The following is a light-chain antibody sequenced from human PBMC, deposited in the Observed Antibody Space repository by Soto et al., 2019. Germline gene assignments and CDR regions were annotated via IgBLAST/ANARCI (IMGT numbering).Light chain of an antibody. CDR3: QKYNSAPYT. J-gene: IGKJ2*01. CDR2: AAS. Sequence: DIQMTQSPSSLSVSVGDRVAITCRASRVINNYLAWYQQKPGQVPELLIFAASTLQSGVPSRFSGSGSGTDFNLTISSLQPEDVATYYCQKYNSAPYTFGQGTKLEIK. CDR1: RVINNY. V-gene: IGKV1-27*01.